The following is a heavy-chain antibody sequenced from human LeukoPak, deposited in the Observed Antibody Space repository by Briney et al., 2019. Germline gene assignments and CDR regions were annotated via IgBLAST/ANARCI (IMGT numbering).Heavy chain of an antibody. CDR3: ARLELGTVTIDY. D-gene: IGHD4-17*01. CDR2: INPDSGGA. J-gene: IGHJ4*02. V-gene: IGHV1-2*06. CDR1: GGTFSSYA. Sequence: ASVKVSCKASGGTFSSYAISWVRQAPGQGLEWMGRINPDSGGANYAQKFQGRVTMTRDTSISTAHMEVSGLRSDDTAVYYCARLELGTVTIDYWGQGTLVTVSS.